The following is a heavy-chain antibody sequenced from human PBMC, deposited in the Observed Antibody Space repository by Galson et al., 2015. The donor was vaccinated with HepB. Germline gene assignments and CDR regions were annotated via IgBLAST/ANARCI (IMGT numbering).Heavy chain of an antibody. CDR1: GYTFTSYY. CDR2: INPSGGST. Sequence: SVKVSCKASGYTFTSYYMHWVRQAPGQGLEWMGIINPSGGSTSYAQKFQGRVTMTRDTSTSTVYMELSSLRSEDTAVYYCARVPGGSGSYAPLKYWGQGTLVTVSS. CDR3: ARVPGGSGSYAPLKY. D-gene: IGHD1-26*01. J-gene: IGHJ4*02. V-gene: IGHV1-46*01.